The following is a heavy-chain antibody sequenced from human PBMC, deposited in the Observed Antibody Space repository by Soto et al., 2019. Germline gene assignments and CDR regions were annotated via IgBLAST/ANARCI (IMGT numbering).Heavy chain of an antibody. Sequence: GESLKISCKGSGYSFTSYWISWVRQMPGKGLEWMGRIDPSDSYTNYSPSFQGHVTISTDKSISTAYLQWSSLKASDTAMYYCARGPRLTDSSGYSGYNWFDPWGQGTLVTVSS. CDR1: GYSFTSYW. J-gene: IGHJ5*02. CDR2: IDPSDSYT. CDR3: ARGPRLTDSSGYSGYNWFDP. D-gene: IGHD3-22*01. V-gene: IGHV5-10-1*01.